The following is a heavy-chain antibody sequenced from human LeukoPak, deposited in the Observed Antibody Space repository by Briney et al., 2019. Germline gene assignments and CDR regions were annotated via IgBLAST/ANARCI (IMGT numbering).Heavy chain of an antibody. CDR1: GFTFVSYW. D-gene: IGHD3-22*01. V-gene: IGHV3-23*01. CDR3: AKVGGVSSGYRGNFDY. CDR2: ISASGGST. Sequence: GGSLRLSCAASGFTFVSYWMSWVRQAPGKGLEWVSGISASGGSTYNADSVKDRFTISRDNSKNMLYLQMNSLRAEDTAIYYCAKVGGVSSGYRGNFDYWGQGTLVTVSS. J-gene: IGHJ4*02.